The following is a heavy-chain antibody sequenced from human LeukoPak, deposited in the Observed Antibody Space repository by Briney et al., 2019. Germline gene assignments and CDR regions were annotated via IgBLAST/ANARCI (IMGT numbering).Heavy chain of an antibody. D-gene: IGHD2-8*01. J-gene: IGHJ3*02. CDR2: INPSGGT. Sequence: ASVKVSCKASGYTFTRHYMNWVRQAPGQGLEWVGKINPSGGTGYAQKFQGRVTMTRDTSTSTVYMELTSLRSEDTAVYYCARDGLYCTNGVCSSDIWGQGTLVTVSS. V-gene: IGHV1-46*01. CDR1: GYTFTRHY. CDR3: ARDGLYCTNGVCSSDI.